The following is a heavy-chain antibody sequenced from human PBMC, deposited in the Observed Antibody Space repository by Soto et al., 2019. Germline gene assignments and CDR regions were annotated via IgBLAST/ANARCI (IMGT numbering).Heavy chain of an antibody. V-gene: IGHV3-11*01. J-gene: IGHJ4*02. CDR1: GFTFSDYY. D-gene: IGHD2-2*01. Sequence: PGGSLRLSCAASGFTFSDYYMSWIRQAPGKGLEWVSYISSSGSTIYYADSVKGRFTISRDNAKNSLYLQMNSLRAEDTAVYYCAKDHGDCSSTSCYPDYWGQGTLVTVSS. CDR3: AKDHGDCSSTSCYPDY. CDR2: ISSSGSTI.